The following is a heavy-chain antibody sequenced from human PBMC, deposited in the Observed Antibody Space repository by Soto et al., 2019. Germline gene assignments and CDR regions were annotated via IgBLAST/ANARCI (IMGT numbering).Heavy chain of an antibody. D-gene: IGHD2-2*01. CDR3: ARGESGIGVGYYMDV. J-gene: IGHJ6*03. CDR1: GGSISSYY. CDR2: IYYSGST. V-gene: IGHV4-59*01. Sequence: SETLSLTCTVSGGSISSYYWSWIRQPPGKGLEWIGYIYYSGSTNYNPSLKSRVTISVDTSKNQFSLKLSSVTAADTAVYYCARGESGIGVGYYMDVWGKGTTVTVSS.